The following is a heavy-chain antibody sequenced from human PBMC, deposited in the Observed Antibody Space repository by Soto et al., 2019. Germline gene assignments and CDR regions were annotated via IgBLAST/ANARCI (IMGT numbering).Heavy chain of an antibody. CDR3: ARDPYYDFWSGSPGYWFDP. CDR2: ISYDGSNK. J-gene: IGHJ5*02. V-gene: IGHV3-30-3*01. CDR1: GFTFSSYA. Sequence: SLSLSCAASGFTFSSYAMHWVRQAPGKGLEWVAVISYDGSNKYYADSVKGRFTISRDNSKNTLYLQMNSLRAEDTAVYYCARDPYYDFWSGSPGYWFDPWGQGTLVTVS. D-gene: IGHD3-3*01.